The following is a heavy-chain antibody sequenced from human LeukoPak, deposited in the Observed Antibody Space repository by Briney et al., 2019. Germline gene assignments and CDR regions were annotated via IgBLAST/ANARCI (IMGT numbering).Heavy chain of an antibody. CDR1: GFAFSTFG. CDR2: IWYDGSNK. CDR3: ARDLEMATTLDY. Sequence: PGGSLRLSCAASGFAFSTFGLHWVRQAPGKGLEWVAVIWYDGSNKYYADSVKGRFTISRDNSKNTLYLQMNSLRAEDTAVYYCARDLEMATTLDYWGQGTLVTVSS. J-gene: IGHJ4*02. V-gene: IGHV3-33*01. D-gene: IGHD5-24*01.